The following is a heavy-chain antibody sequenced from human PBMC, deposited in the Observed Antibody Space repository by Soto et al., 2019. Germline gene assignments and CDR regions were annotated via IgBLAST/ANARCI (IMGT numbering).Heavy chain of an antibody. Sequence: QVQLQESGPGLVKPSQTLSLTCTVSGGSISSGGYYWSWIRQHPGKGLEWIGYIYYSGSTYYNPSLKRRVTISVDTSKNQFSLKLSSVTAADTAVYYCARMTHQGYCSSTSCEQWGQGTLVTVSS. CDR3: ARMTHQGYCSSTSCEQ. J-gene: IGHJ4*02. V-gene: IGHV4-31*03. CDR1: GGSISSGGYY. CDR2: IYYSGST. D-gene: IGHD2-2*01.